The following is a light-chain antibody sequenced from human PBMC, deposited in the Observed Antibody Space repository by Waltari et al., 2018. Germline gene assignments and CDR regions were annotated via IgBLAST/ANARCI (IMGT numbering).Light chain of an antibody. J-gene: IGKJ2*01. V-gene: IGKV1-39*01. Sequence: DIQMTRAPSSLSASVGDRVTMTCRTSQSITGHLNWFQQQPGKTPKLLIHSASALQSGVPSRFSGRGSGTHFTLTISSLQPEDFATYFCQQSYITPYTFGQGTKLEIK. CDR2: SAS. CDR3: QQSYITPYT. CDR1: QSITGH.